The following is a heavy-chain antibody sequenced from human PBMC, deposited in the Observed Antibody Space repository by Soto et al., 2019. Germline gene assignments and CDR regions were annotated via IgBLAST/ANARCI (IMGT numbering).Heavy chain of an antibody. CDR3: ARVGITMVRGDLDYFDY. D-gene: IGHD3-10*01. CDR2: INSDGSST. CDR1: GFTFSSYW. V-gene: IGHV3-74*01. J-gene: IGHJ4*02. Sequence: GGSLRLSCAASGFTFSSYWMHWVRQAPGKGLVWVSRINSDGSSTSYADSVKGRFTISRDNAKNTLYLQMNSLRAEDTAVYYCARVGITMVRGDLDYFDYWGQGTQVTVSS.